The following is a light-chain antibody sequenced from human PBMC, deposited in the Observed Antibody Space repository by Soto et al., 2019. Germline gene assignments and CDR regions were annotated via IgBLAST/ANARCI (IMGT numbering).Light chain of an antibody. J-gene: IGKJ4*01. CDR2: AAS. Sequence: DIQMTQSPSSLSASVGDRVTITCRASQSIDKYVNWYQQKPGKGPNLLIYAASNLRTGVPSRFSGSGSGTDFTPTISSLLPEDFATYFCQQSYSTPSLTFGGGTKVDIK. V-gene: IGKV1-39*01. CDR1: QSIDKY. CDR3: QQSYSTPSLT.